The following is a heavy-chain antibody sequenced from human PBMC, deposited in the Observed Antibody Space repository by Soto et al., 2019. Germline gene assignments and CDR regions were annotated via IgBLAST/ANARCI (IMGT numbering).Heavy chain of an antibody. D-gene: IGHD3-3*01. CDR3: ARLNPGGFLLRFLEWPDDAFDI. CDR2: ISAYNGNT. Sequence: ASVKVSCKASGYTFTSYGIIWVRQAPGQGLEWMGWISAYNGNTNYAQKLQGRVTMTTDTSTSTAYMELRSLRSDDTAVYYCARLNPGGFLLRFLEWPDDAFDIWGQGTMVTVSS. J-gene: IGHJ3*02. CDR1: GYTFTSYG. V-gene: IGHV1-18*01.